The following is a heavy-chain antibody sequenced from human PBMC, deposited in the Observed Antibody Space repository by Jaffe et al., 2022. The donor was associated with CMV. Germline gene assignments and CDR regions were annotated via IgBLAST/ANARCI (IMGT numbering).Heavy chain of an antibody. J-gene: IGHJ4*02. V-gene: IGHV3-53*01. Sequence: EVQLVESGGGLIQPGGSLRLSCAASGFIVSSNYMSWVRQAPGKGLEWVSVIFSRGNTYYADSVKGRFTISRDDSKNTLYLQMNSLRAEDTAVYYCASHPSNNYWGQGTLVTVSS. CDR3: ASHPSNNY. D-gene: IGHD2-8*01. CDR1: GFIVSSNY. CDR2: IFSRGNT.